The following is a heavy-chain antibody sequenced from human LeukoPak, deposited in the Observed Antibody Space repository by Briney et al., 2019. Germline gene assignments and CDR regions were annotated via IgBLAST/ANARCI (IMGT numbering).Heavy chain of an antibody. CDR3: AKDLGYDYVWGEGNFYDY. CDR1: GFTFSSYA. Sequence: GGSLRLSCAASGFTFSSYAMTWVRQAPGKGLEWVSAISGSGGGTYYADSVKGRFTISRDNSKNTLYLQMNSLRAEDTAVYYCAKDLGYDYVWGEGNFYDYWGQGTLVTVSS. J-gene: IGHJ4*02. D-gene: IGHD3-16*01. V-gene: IGHV3-23*01. CDR2: ISGSGGGT.